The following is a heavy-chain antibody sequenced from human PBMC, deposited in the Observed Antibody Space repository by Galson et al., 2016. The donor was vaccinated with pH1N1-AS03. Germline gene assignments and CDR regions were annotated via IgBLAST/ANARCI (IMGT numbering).Heavy chain of an antibody. Sequence: SLRLSFAVSGFSLSNYWMTWVRQAPGKGLEWVANINKDGSEKSYVDSVKGRFTISRDTAKNSVFLQMNSVRVEDRAVYYCARLPRGPWRFDYWGQGTLVTVSS. V-gene: IGHV3-7*01. CDR1: GFSLSNYW. J-gene: IGHJ4*02. CDR2: INKDGSEK. D-gene: IGHD3-10*01. CDR3: ARLPRGPWRFDY.